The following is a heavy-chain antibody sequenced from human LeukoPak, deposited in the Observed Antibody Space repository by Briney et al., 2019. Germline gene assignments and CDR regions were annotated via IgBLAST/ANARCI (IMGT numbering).Heavy chain of an antibody. CDR1: GGTFSSYA. J-gene: IGHJ4*02. V-gene: IGHV1-69*05. CDR2: IIPIFGTA. Sequence: SVKVSCKASGGTFSSYAISWVRQAPGQGLEWMGGIIPIFGTANYAQKFQGRVTITTDESTSTAYMELSSLRSEDTAVYYCARDRFGYCSSTSCSPFDYWGQGTLVTVSS. D-gene: IGHD2-2*01. CDR3: ARDRFGYCSSTSCSPFDY.